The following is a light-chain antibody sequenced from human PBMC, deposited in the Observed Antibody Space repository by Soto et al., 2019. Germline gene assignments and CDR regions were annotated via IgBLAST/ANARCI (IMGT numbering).Light chain of an antibody. V-gene: IGKV3-15*01. CDR3: QQYHNWPPIT. CDR2: GAS. J-gene: IGKJ5*01. CDR1: QSVSRS. Sequence: EIVMTQSPATLSLSPGERATLSCRASQSVSRSLAWYQQKPGQAPRLLIYGASTRATGIPARFSGSGSGTEFTLTISSLQSEDFAVYYWQQYHNWPPITFGQGTRLEIK.